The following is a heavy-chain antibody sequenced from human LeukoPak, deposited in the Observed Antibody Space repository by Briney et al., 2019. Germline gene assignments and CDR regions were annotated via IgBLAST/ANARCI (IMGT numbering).Heavy chain of an antibody. J-gene: IGHJ4*02. V-gene: IGHV4-30-2*01. CDR2: ILHSGST. CDR1: GVSITSDTYC. D-gene: IGHD3-3*01. Sequence: PSQTLSLTCAVSGVSITSDTYCWSWIRQPPGKGLEWIGYILHSGSTYYNPSLKSRVTISIDTSKSQFSLKLSSVTAADTAVYYCARTRDFWSGYFDYWGQGTLVTVS. CDR3: ARTRDFWSGYFDY.